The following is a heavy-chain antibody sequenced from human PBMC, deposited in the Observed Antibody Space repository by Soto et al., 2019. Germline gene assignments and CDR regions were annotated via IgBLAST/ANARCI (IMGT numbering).Heavy chain of an antibody. CDR2: ISPSGSS. J-gene: IGHJ6*02. CDR3: VRNNYYGLDV. V-gene: IGHV4-4*02. Sequence: SETLSLTCAVSGASISSVYWWSWVRQPPGKGLEWIGEISPSGSSSYNPSLKSRVTISADKSQNQFSLKLTSVTAADTAVYYCVRNNYYGLDVWGQGATVTVSS. CDR1: GASISSVYW.